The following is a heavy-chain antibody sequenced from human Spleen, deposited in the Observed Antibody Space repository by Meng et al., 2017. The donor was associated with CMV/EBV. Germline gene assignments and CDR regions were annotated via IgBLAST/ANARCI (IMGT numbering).Heavy chain of an antibody. CDR1: RGTFSSST. J-gene: IGHJ5*02. Sequence: KASRGTFSSSTSSRVRQAAGEGRGWIGRIGTEVGVTKCGQRCQGRGTISADKSTSTAYMELSRLTSEGTAMYYCATYRLPAGDWFDPWGQGTLVTVSS. V-gene: IGHV1-69*02. CDR3: ATYRLPAGDWFDP. D-gene: IGHD2-2*01. CDR2: IGTEVGVT.